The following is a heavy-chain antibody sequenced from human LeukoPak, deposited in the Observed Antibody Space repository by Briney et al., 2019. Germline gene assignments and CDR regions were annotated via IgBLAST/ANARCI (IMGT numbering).Heavy chain of an antibody. V-gene: IGHV4-30-2*01. CDR3: ASYSWSYYGLEPLDAFDI. Sequence: SETLSLTCTVSGGSISSGGYYWSWIRQPPGKGLEWIGYIYHSGSTYYNPSLKSRVTISVDRSKNQFSLKLSSVTAADTAVYYCASYSWSYYGLEPLDAFDIWGQGTMVTVSS. J-gene: IGHJ3*02. CDR2: IYHSGST. CDR1: GGSISSGGYY. D-gene: IGHD1-26*01.